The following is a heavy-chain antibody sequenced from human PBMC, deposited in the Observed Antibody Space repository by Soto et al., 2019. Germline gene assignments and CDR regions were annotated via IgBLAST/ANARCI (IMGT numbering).Heavy chain of an antibody. CDR2: ISSSSSYI. Sequence: PGGSLRLSCAASGFTFSSYSMNWVRQTPGKGLEWVSSISSSSSYIYYADSVKGRFTISRDNAKNSLYLQMNSLRAEDTAVYYCATAGYYYDSSGPQKYAFDIWGQGTMVTVSS. V-gene: IGHV3-21*01. CDR1: GFTFSSYS. CDR3: ATAGYYYDSSGPQKYAFDI. D-gene: IGHD3-22*01. J-gene: IGHJ3*02.